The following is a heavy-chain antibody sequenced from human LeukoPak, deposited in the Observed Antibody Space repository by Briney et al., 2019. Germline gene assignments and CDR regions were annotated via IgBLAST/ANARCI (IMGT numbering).Heavy chain of an antibody. V-gene: IGHV3-7*01. J-gene: IGHJ4*02. Sequence: PSETLSLTCTVSDYSISSGFFWGWIRQPPGKGVEWVANIKQDGSEKYYVDSVKGRFTISRDNAKNSLYLQMNSLRAEDTALYYCARGKGSSAWYNDYWGQGTLVTVSS. CDR1: DYSISSGF. CDR3: ARGKGSSAWYNDY. D-gene: IGHD6-19*01. CDR2: IKQDGSEK.